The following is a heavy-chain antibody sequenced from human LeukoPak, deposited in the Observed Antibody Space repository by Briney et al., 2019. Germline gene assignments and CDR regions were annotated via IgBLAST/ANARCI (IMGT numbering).Heavy chain of an antibody. J-gene: IGHJ4*02. D-gene: IGHD5-18*01. CDR2: INPSGGST. CDR1: GYTFISYY. Sequence: ASVKVSCKASGYTFISYYMHWVRQAPGQGLEWMGIINPSGGSTSYAQKFQGRVTMTEDTSTDTAYMELSSLRSEDTAVYYCATGRGYSLNLDYWGQGTLVTVSS. CDR3: ATGRGYSLNLDY. V-gene: IGHV1-46*01.